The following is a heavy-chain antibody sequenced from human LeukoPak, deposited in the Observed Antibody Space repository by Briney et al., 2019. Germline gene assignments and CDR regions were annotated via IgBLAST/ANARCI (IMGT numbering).Heavy chain of an antibody. CDR3: AELGITMIGGV. V-gene: IGHV3-48*04. CDR2: ISSSGSTI. Sequence: GGSLRLSCAASGFTFSSYWMNWVRQAPGKGLEWVSYISSSGSTIYYADSVKGRFTISRDNAKNSLYLQMNSLRAEDTAVYYCAELGITMIGGVWGKGTTVTIPS. D-gene: IGHD3-10*02. CDR1: GFTFSSYW. J-gene: IGHJ6*04.